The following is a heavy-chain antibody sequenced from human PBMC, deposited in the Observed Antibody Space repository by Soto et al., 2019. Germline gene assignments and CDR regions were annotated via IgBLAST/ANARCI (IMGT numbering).Heavy chain of an antibody. CDR3: ARGDAMVRGVMGWFDP. V-gene: IGHV1-2*04. Sequence: QVQLVQSGAEVKKPGASVKVSCKASGYTFTGYYMHWVRQAPGQGLEWMGWINPNSGGTNYAQKFQGWVTMTRDTSISTPYMELSRLRSDDTAVYYCARGDAMVRGVMGWFDPWGQGTLVTVSS. CDR1: GYTFTGYY. J-gene: IGHJ5*02. D-gene: IGHD3-10*01. CDR2: INPNSGGT.